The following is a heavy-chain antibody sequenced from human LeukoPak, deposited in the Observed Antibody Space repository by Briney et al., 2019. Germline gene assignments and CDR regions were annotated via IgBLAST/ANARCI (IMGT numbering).Heavy chain of an antibody. Sequence: SETLSLTCTVSGGSISSGDYYWSWIRQPPGKGLEWIGYIYYSGSTYYNPSPKSRVTISVDTSKNQFSLKLSSVTAADTAVYYCARVPYYYDSRDYWGQGTLVTVSS. J-gene: IGHJ4*02. D-gene: IGHD3-22*01. V-gene: IGHV4-30-4*01. CDR3: ARVPYYYDSRDY. CDR2: IYYSGST. CDR1: GGSISSGDYY.